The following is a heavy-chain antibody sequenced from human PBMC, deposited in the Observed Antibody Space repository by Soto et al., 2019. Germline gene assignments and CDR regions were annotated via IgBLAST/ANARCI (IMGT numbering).Heavy chain of an antibody. CDR3: ARVLRVTTALYYYYYGMDV. D-gene: IGHD4-17*01. CDR1: GYSFTSYW. Sequence: GESLKISCKGSGYSFTSYWIGWVRQMPGKGLEWMGIIYPGDSDTRYSPSFQGQVTISADKSISTAYLQWSSLKASDTAMYYCARVLRVTTALYYYYYGMDVWGQGTTVTVSS. V-gene: IGHV5-51*01. CDR2: IYPGDSDT. J-gene: IGHJ6*02.